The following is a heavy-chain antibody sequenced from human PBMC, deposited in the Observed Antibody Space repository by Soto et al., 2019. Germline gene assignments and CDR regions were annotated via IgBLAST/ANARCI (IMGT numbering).Heavy chain of an antibody. D-gene: IGHD2-15*01. CDR1: GGTFSSYA. J-gene: IGHJ6*02. Sequence: QVQLVQSGAEVKKPGSSVKVSCKASGGTFSSYAISWVRQAPGQGLEWMGGIIPIFGTANYAQKFQGRVTITADESTSTAYMERSRLRSEDTAVYYCASLLGYCSGGSCWYYYYCMDVWGQGTTVTVSS. CDR2: IIPIFGTA. CDR3: ASLLGYCSGGSCWYYYYCMDV. V-gene: IGHV1-69*01.